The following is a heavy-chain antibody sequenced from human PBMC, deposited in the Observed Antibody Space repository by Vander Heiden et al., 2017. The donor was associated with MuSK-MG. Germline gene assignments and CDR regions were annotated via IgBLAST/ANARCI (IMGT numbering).Heavy chain of an antibody. CDR2: ISAYNGNT. D-gene: IGHD2-2*01. CDR3: ARDRTFCSSTSCYPYNWFDP. Sequence: QVQLVQSGAEVKKPGASVKVSCKASGYTFTSYGISWVRQAPGQGLEWMGWISAYNGNTNYAQKLQGRVTMTTDTSTSTAYMELRSMRSDETAVYYCARDRTFCSSTSCYPYNWFDPWGQGTLVTVYS. CDR1: GYTFTSYG. V-gene: IGHV1-18*01. J-gene: IGHJ5*02.